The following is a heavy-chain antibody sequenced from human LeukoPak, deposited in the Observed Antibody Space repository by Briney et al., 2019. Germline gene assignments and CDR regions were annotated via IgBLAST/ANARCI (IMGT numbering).Heavy chain of an antibody. V-gene: IGHV3-30*18. D-gene: IGHD5-24*01. J-gene: IGHJ4*02. CDR3: AQAWRWLQLNY. Sequence: GGSLRLSCAASGFTFSSYGMHWVRQAPGKGLEWVAVISYDGSNKYYADSVKGRFTISRDNSMNTLYLQMNSLRDEDTAVYYCAQAWRWLQLNYWGQGTLVTVSS. CDR2: ISYDGSNK. CDR1: GFTFSSYG.